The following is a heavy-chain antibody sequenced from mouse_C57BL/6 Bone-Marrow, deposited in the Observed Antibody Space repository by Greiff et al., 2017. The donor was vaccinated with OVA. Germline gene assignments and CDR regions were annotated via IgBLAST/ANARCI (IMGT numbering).Heavy chain of an antibody. J-gene: IGHJ3*01. Sequence: EVKLMESGGDLVKPGGSLKLSCEASGYTFSSYGMSWVRQTPDQRLEWVATISSGGGYTYYTDSVKGRFTMSRDNAYNTLYLQMSRLKSEDTAMYYGARAGGDDRSWFADWGQGTLVTVSA. CDR2: ISSGGGYT. CDR3: ARAGGDDRSWFAD. V-gene: IGHV5-6*01. CDR1: GYTFSSYG. D-gene: IGHD2-2*01.